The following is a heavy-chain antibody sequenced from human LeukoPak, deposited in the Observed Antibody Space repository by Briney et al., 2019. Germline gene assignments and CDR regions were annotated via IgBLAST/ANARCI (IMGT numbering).Heavy chain of an antibody. CDR3: AKDGSWSCTD. CDR2: IAHHGSNK. Sequence: GSLRLSCAASGFTFSRNAIHWVRQGPGKGLEWVSYIAHHGSNKYYADSVKGRFTISRDNSKRTLYLQMNSLRADDTAVYYCAKDGSWSCTDWGQGTLVTVSS. J-gene: IGHJ4*02. V-gene: IGHV3-30*02. CDR1: GFTFSRNA. D-gene: IGHD2-8*02.